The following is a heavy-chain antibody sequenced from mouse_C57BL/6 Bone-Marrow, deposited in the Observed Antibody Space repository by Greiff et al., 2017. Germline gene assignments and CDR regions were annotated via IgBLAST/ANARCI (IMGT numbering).Heavy chain of an antibody. Sequence: QVQLQQPGAELVKPGASVKLSCKASGYTFTSYWMHWVKQRPGQGLEWIGMIHPNSGSTNYNEKFKSKATLTVDKSSSTAYMQLSSLTSEDSAVYYCAIRQQATRYFDYWGQGTTLTVSS. CDR2: IHPNSGST. J-gene: IGHJ2*01. CDR3: AIRQQATRYFDY. V-gene: IGHV1-64*01. D-gene: IGHD3-2*02. CDR1: GYTFTSYW.